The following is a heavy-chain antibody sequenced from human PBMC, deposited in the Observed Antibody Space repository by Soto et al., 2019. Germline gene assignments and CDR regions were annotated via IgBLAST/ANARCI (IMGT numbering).Heavy chain of an antibody. V-gene: IGHV3-23*01. CDR2: ISGSGGAT. J-gene: IGHJ4*02. D-gene: IGHD3-9*01. Sequence: VGSLRLSCVTSEFTFSNHWMSWARQPPGKGLEWVATISGSGGATYYVDSVKSRFTISRDNSKNTLYLQMNSLRAEDTAVYYCAKDLPLDYDILTGYPNPYFDYWGQGTLVTVSS. CDR1: EFTFSNHW. CDR3: AKDLPLDYDILTGYPNPYFDY.